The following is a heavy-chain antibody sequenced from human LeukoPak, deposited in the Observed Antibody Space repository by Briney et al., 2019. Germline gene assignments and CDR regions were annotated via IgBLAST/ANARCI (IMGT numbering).Heavy chain of an antibody. V-gene: IGHV1-18*01. D-gene: IGHD2-2*01. CDR1: GYTFTSYG. Sequence: ASVKVSCKASGYTFTSYGISWVRQAPGQGLEWMGWISAYNGNTNYAQKLQGRVTMTTDTSTSTAYMELRSLRSDGTAVYYCAIVYCSSTSGFHWFDPWGQGTLVTVSS. CDR2: ISAYNGNT. CDR3: AIVYCSSTSGFHWFDP. J-gene: IGHJ5*02.